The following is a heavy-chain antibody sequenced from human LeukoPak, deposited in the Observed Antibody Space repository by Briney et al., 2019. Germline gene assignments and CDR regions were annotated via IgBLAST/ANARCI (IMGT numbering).Heavy chain of an antibody. CDR1: GFSFSNYG. Sequence: PGGSLRLSCEASGFSFSNYGMSWVRQAPGKGPEWVSVISDQTYYADSVRGRSTISRDDYKNTLFLQMNSLRIEDSAIYYCAKGVRWFDPWGQGTLVTVSS. D-gene: IGHD3-10*01. V-gene: IGHV3-23*01. CDR3: AKGVRWFDP. J-gene: IGHJ5*02. CDR2: ISDQT.